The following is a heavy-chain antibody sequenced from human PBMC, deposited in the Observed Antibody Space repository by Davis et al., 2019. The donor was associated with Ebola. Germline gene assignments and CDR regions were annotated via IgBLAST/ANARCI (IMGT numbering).Heavy chain of an antibody. CDR2: IYYSGST. V-gene: IGHV4-59*01. Sequence: MPSETLSLTCTVSGGSISSYYWGWVRQPPGKGLEWIGYIYYSGSTKNNPSLKSRVTISVDTSKNQFSLKLSSVTTADTAVYYCARDLYGDYGYYGMDVWGKGTTVTVSS. CDR1: GGSISSYY. J-gene: IGHJ6*04. CDR3: ARDLYGDYGYYGMDV. D-gene: IGHD4-17*01.